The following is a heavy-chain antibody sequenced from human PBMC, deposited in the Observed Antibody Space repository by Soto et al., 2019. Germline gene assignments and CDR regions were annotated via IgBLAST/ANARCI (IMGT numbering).Heavy chain of an antibody. V-gene: IGHV4-59*01. CDR2: IYYSGST. CDR1: GGSISSYY. D-gene: IGHD1-1*01. CDR3: AREGTGLYKNWFDP. Sequence: SETLSLTCTVSGGSISSYYWSWIRQPPGKGLGWIGYIYYSGSTNYNPSLKSRVTISVDTSKNQFSLKLSSVTAADTAVYYCAREGTGLYKNWFDPWGQGTLVTVPQ. J-gene: IGHJ5*02.